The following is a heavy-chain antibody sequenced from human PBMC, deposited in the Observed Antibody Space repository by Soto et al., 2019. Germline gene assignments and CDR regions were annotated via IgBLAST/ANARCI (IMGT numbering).Heavy chain of an antibody. Sequence: GGFLRLSCAASGFTFSDYYMSWIRQAPGKGLEWVSYITSDGSPIYYADSVRGRFTISRDSAKNSVSLQMNSLRAEDTAMYYCAGGEMSTISFDYWGQGTLVTVSS. CDR3: AGGEMSTISFDY. CDR1: GFTFSDYY. V-gene: IGHV3-11*01. D-gene: IGHD1-1*01. CDR2: ITSDGSPI. J-gene: IGHJ4*02.